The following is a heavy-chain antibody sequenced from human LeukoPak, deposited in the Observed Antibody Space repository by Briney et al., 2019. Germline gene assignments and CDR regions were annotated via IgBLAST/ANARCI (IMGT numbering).Heavy chain of an antibody. CDR1: GFTFSSYS. CDR3: ARDWWGAPRGIVVVPAVIRTGLDV. CDR2: ISSSSSYI. J-gene: IGHJ6*04. V-gene: IGHV3-21*01. Sequence: PGGSLRLSCAASGFTFSSYSMNWVRQAPGKGLEWVSSISSSSSYIYYADSVKGRFTISRDNAKNSLYLQMNSLRAEDTAVYYCARDWWGAPRGIVVVPAVIRTGLDVWGKGTTVTVSS. D-gene: IGHD2-2*02.